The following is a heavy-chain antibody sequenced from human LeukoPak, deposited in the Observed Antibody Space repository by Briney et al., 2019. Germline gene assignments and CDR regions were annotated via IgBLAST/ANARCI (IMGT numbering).Heavy chain of an antibody. CDR2: ISYDGSNK. Sequence: QSGESLRLSCAASGFPFSTYKMHWVRQAPGKGLEWVAVISYDGSNKYYADSVKGRFTISRDNSKNTLYLQMNSLRAEDTAVYYCASEVVVVAATDYWGQGTLVTVSS. V-gene: IGHV3-30-3*01. CDR3: ASEVVVVAATDY. CDR1: GFPFSTYK. J-gene: IGHJ4*02. D-gene: IGHD2-15*01.